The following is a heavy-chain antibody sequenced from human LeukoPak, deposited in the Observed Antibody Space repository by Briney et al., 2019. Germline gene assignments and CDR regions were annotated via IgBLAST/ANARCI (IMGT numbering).Heavy chain of an antibody. D-gene: IGHD5-24*01. Sequence: PGGSLRLSCAASGFNFSSYVMHWVRQAPGKGLEWVAFIRYDGSNKYYADSVKGRFTISRDNSKNRLYLQMNSLRAEDTAVYYCAKDVEMATTPDYWGQGTLVTVSS. V-gene: IGHV3-30*02. CDR3: AKDVEMATTPDY. CDR1: GFNFSSYV. CDR2: IRYDGSNK. J-gene: IGHJ4*02.